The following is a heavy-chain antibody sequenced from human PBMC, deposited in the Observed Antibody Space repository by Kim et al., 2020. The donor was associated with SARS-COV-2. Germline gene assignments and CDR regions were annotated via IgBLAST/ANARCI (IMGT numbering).Heavy chain of an antibody. CDR2: IYHSGTT. Sequence: SETLSLTCAVSGVSIRQNWWSWVRQSPGKGLEWIGDIYHSGTTNYNPSLKSRVTMSVDTSKNQFSLKLISMTLADTAIYYCARGGSSGVTAVDWVDPWG. CDR1: GVSIRQNW. D-gene: IGHD6-25*01. CDR3: ARGGSSGVTAVDWVDP. J-gene: IGHJ5*02. V-gene: IGHV4-4*02.